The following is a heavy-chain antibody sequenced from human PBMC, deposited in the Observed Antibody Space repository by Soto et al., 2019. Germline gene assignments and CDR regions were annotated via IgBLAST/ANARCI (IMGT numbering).Heavy chain of an antibody. D-gene: IGHD3-3*01. J-gene: IGHJ5*02. CDR2: INHSGST. CDR1: GGSFSGYY. CDR3: ARGKASITIFGVENWFDP. V-gene: IGHV4-34*01. Sequence: SETLSLTCAVYGGSFSGYYWSWIRQPPGKGLEWIGEINHSGSTNYNPSLKSRVTISVDTSKNQFSLKLSSVTAADTAVYYCARGKASITIFGVENWFDPWGQGTLVTVSS.